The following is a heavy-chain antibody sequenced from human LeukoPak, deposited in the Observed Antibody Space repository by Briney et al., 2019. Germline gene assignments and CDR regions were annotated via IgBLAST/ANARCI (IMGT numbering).Heavy chain of an antibody. D-gene: IGHD6-6*01. CDR1: GYTFTGYY. J-gene: IGHJ5*02. CDR3: AREPQLGGFDP. V-gene: IGHV1-2*04. CDR2: INPNSGGT. Sequence: EASVKVSCKASGYTFTGYYMHWVRQAPGQGLEWMGWINPNSGGTNYAQKFQGWVTMTRDTSISTAYMELSRLRSDDTAVYYCAREPQLGGFDPWGQGTLVTVSS.